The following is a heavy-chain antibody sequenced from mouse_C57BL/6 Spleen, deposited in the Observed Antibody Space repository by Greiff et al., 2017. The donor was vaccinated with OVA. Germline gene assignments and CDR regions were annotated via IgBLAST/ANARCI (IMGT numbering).Heavy chain of an antibody. CDR3: ARSMTGSYAMDY. Sequence: VQLQQPGAELVKPGASVKMSCKASGYTFTSYWITWVKQRPGQGLEWIGDIYPGSGSTNYNEKFKSKATLTVATSSSTAYMQLSSLTSEDSAVYYCARSMTGSYAMDYWGQGTSVTVSA. CDR1: GYTFTSYW. D-gene: IGHD4-1*01. CDR2: IYPGSGST. J-gene: IGHJ4*01. V-gene: IGHV1-55*01.